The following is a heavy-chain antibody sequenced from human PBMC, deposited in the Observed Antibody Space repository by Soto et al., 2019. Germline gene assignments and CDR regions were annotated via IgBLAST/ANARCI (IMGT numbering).Heavy chain of an antibody. Sequence: EVQLLESGGGLVQPGGSLRLSCAASGLSFGSSGMSWVRQPPGKGLEWVSSISNNGYTTYYADSVKGRFSTSRDNSRETFYLQTNSRRAEDTALCYCARGAQISPIDYWGQGTLVT. V-gene: IGHV3-23*01. CDR2: ISNNGYTT. CDR3: ARGAQISPIDY. CDR1: GLSFGSSG. J-gene: IGHJ4*02.